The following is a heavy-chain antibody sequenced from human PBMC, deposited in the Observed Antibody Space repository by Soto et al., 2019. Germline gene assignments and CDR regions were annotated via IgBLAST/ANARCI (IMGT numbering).Heavy chain of an antibody. CDR3: ARALGCRSTSCTLDY. Sequence: QVQLVQSGAEVKKPGSSVKVSCKASGGTFGSFAFSWVRQAPGQGLEWMGGIIPVSGAAHYAQKFQGRVTITADESTSTAYMELTRLRSQDTAVYYCARALGCRSTSCTLDYWGQGTRVIVSS. CDR1: GGTFGSFA. J-gene: IGHJ4*02. V-gene: IGHV1-69*01. D-gene: IGHD2-2*01. CDR2: IIPVSGAA.